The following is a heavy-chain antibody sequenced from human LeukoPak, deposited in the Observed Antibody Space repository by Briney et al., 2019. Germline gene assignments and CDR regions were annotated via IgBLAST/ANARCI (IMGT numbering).Heavy chain of an antibody. Sequence: GGSLRLSCAASGFTFNTYWMSWVRQAPGKGLEWVANIKLDGSEKNYVDSVRGRFTISRDNAKNSLYLQMNSLRAEDTAVYYCARGGRSFDPWGQGTLVTVSS. V-gene: IGHV3-7*01. CDR2: IKLDGSEK. CDR1: GFTFNTYW. CDR3: ARGGRSFDP. J-gene: IGHJ5*02.